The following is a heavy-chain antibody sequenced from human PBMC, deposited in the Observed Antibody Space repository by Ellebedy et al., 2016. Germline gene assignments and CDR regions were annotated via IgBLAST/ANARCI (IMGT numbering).Heavy chain of an antibody. Sequence: GGSLRLSCAASGFTFSSYAMSWVRQAPGKGLEWVSAISGSGGSTYYADSVKGRFTISRDNSKNTLYLQMNSLRAEDTAVYYCAKPPSTSCYAEICWFDPWGQGTLVTVSS. D-gene: IGHD2-2*01. CDR1: GFTFSSYA. CDR2: ISGSGGST. J-gene: IGHJ5*02. CDR3: AKPPSTSCYAEICWFDP. V-gene: IGHV3-23*01.